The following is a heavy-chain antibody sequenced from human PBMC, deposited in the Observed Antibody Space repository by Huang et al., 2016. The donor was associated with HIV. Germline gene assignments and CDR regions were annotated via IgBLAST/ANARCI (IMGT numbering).Heavy chain of an antibody. CDR2: ISYDAKTK. D-gene: IGHD6-13*01. J-gene: IGHJ4*02. CDR1: GFTLSSYG. CDR3: AKGGSAAAVLDF. V-gene: IGHV3-30*18. Sequence: QVQLVESGGGVVQPGRSLSISCAAFGFTLSSYGMHWVRQAPGEGLECVAVISYDAKTKYYADSVKGRFSISRDNSKTTVYLQLNSLRLEDTAVYYCAKGGSAAAVLDFWGQGTLVTVSS.